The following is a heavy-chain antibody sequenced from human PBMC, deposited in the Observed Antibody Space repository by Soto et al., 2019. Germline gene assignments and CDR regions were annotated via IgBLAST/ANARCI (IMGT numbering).Heavy chain of an antibody. Sequence: ASVKVSCKASGYSFTNNDVSWVRQATGQGLEWMGWMNPGSGDTGYAQKFQGRVTMTRDIPIATAYMELSSLRSDDTAIYYCARMETFGSLNWFDPWGPGTLLTVSS. D-gene: IGHD3-16*01. CDR2: MNPGSGDT. J-gene: IGHJ5*02. CDR3: ARMETFGSLNWFDP. CDR1: GYSFTNND. V-gene: IGHV1-8*01.